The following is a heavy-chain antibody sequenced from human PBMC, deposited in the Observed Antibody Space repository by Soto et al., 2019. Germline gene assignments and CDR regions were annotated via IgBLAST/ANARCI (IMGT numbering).Heavy chain of an antibody. D-gene: IGHD2-15*01. J-gene: IGHJ3*02. V-gene: IGHV3-23*01. Sequence: GGSLRLSCAASGFTFSSYAMSWVRQAPGKGLEWVSAISGSGGSTYYAESVKGRFTISRDNSKNTLYLQMNSLRAEDTAVYYCAKDRAPYCSGGSCHHDAFDIWGQGTMVTVSS. CDR3: AKDRAPYCSGGSCHHDAFDI. CDR1: GFTFSSYA. CDR2: ISGSGGST.